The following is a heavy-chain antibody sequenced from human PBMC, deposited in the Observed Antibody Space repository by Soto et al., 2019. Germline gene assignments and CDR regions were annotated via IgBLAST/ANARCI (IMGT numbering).Heavy chain of an antibody. V-gene: IGHV1-24*01. J-gene: IGHJ5*02. D-gene: IGHD3-3*01. CDR2: FDPEDGET. Sequence: ASVKVSCKVSGYTLTELSMHWVRQAPGKGLEWMGGFDPEDGETIYAQKFQGRVTMTEDTSTDTAYMELSSLRSEDTAVYYCATQAPTIFGVVPGWFDPWGQGTLVTVSS. CDR3: ATQAPTIFGVVPGWFDP. CDR1: GYTLTELS.